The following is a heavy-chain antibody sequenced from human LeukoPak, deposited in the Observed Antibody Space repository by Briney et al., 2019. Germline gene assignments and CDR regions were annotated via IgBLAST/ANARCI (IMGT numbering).Heavy chain of an antibody. Sequence: SQTLSLTCAISGDSVSSNSVTWNWIRHSPSRGLEWLGRTYYRSTWYNGYAVSVRGRITVNPDTSKNQFSLHLNSVTPEDTAVYYCARRLTQYDCFDPWGQGILVTVSS. CDR2: TYYRSTWYN. CDR3: ARRLTQYDCFDP. J-gene: IGHJ5*02. D-gene: IGHD2-2*01. V-gene: IGHV6-1*01. CDR1: GDSVSSNSVT.